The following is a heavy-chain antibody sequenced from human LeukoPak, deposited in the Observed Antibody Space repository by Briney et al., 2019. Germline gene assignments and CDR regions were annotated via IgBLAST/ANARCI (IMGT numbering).Heavy chain of an antibody. J-gene: IGHJ4*02. Sequence: GGALRLSCAASGFTFSSYEMNSVRQAPGKGLEWVSYISSSGSTIYYADSVKGRFTISRDNAKNSLYLQMYSLRDEDTAVYYCARGGDQLLVEVGVVVVSLDYWGQGTLVTVYS. CDR2: ISSSGSTI. CDR1: GFTFSSYE. D-gene: IGHD3-22*01. V-gene: IGHV3-48*03. CDR3: ARGGDQLLVEVGVVVVSLDY.